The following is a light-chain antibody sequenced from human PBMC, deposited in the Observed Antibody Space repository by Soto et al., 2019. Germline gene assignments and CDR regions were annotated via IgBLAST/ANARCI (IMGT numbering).Light chain of an antibody. CDR3: CSFAGSDTFWV. J-gene: IGLJ3*02. V-gene: IGLV2-11*01. CDR2: DVS. CDR1: SSDVGDYNY. Sequence: QSALTQPRSVSGSPGQSVTISCTGTSSDVGDYNYVSWYQQYPGKAPKLVIYDVSKRPSEVPDRFSGSTSGNTASLTISGLQAEDEADYYCCSFAGSDTFWVFGGGTKLTVL.